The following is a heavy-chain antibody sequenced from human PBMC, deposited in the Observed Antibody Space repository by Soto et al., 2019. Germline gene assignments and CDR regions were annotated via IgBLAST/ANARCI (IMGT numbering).Heavy chain of an antibody. J-gene: IGHJ6*02. Sequence: ASVKVSCKASGYTFTNYAIHWVRQAPGQRLEWMGWIHAGNDNTKYSQTFQGRVTITRDTSASTAYMELSSLSSDDTSVYYCARAPRSSGNYYYAMDVWGQGTTVTVSS. D-gene: IGHD1-26*01. V-gene: IGHV1-3*01. CDR2: IHAGNDNT. CDR1: GYTFTNYA. CDR3: ARAPRSSGNYYYAMDV.